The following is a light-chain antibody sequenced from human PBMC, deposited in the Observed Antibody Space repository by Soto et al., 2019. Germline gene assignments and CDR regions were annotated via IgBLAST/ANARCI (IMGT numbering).Light chain of an antibody. Sequence: DIVMTQTPLSSPVTLGQAASISCRSSQSLLHSDGNTYLSWFQQRPGQPPRLLIYKVSDRLSGVPDRFSGSGAGTDFTLTISRVEAEDVGIYYCMQAAQSQCTLGQGTKVEIK. CDR2: KVS. V-gene: IGKV2-24*01. CDR3: MQAAQSQCT. CDR1: QSLLHSDGNTY. J-gene: IGKJ1*01.